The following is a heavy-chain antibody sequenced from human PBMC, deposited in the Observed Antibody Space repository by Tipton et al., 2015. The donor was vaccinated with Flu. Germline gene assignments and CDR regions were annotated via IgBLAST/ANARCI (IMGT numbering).Heavy chain of an antibody. V-gene: IGHV4-59*01. J-gene: IGHJ6*02. D-gene: IGHD3-10*01. Sequence: TLSLTCTVSGGPISSYYWTWIRQSPGKGLEWIGDVYYSGITDYNPSLESRVSIPLDKSKNQFSLNLNSVTGADTAVYFCARGWHYGSGNFWGTNRIFLYGVDVWGPGTTVTVSS. CDR3: ARGWHYGSGNFWGTNRIFLYGVDV. CDR2: VYYSGIT. CDR1: GGPISSYY.